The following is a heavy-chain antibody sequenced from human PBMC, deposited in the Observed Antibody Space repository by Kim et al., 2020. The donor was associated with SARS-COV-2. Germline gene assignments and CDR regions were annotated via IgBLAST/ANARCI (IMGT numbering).Heavy chain of an antibody. V-gene: IGHV1-69*04. Sequence: NYAQKFQGRVTITAEKSTSTAYMELSSLRSEDTAVYYCARETRDSSTLGYWGQGTLVTVSS. D-gene: IGHD6-13*01. J-gene: IGHJ4*02. CDR3: ARETRDSSTLGY.